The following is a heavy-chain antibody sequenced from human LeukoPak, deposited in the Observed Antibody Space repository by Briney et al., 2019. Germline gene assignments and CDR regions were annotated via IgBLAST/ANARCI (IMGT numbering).Heavy chain of an antibody. J-gene: IGHJ4*02. CDR3: AREYSSGWLDY. CDR1: GGSISSYY. Sequence: PSETLSLTCTVSGGSISSYYWSWIRQPPGKRLEWIGYIYYSGSTNYNPSLKSRVTISVDTSKNQFSLKLSSVTAADTAVYYCAREYSSGWLDYWGQGTLVTVSS. D-gene: IGHD6-19*01. V-gene: IGHV4-59*01. CDR2: IYYSGST.